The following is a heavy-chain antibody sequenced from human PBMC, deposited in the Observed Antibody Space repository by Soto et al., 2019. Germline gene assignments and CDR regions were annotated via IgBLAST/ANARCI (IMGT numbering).Heavy chain of an antibody. V-gene: IGHV3-23*01. J-gene: IGHJ4*02. CDR3: AKDVMITFGGVIDLDLIDY. CDR2: ISGSGGST. CDR1: GFTFSSYA. Sequence: GGSLRLSCAASGFTFSSYAMSWVRQAPGKGLEWVSAISGSGGSTYYADSVKGRFTISRDNSKNTLYLQMNSLRAEDTAVYYCAKDVMITFGGVIDLDLIDYWGQGTLVTVSS. D-gene: IGHD3-16*02.